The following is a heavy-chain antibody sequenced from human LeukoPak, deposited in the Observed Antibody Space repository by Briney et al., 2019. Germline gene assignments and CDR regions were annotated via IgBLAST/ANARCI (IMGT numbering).Heavy chain of an antibody. J-gene: IGHJ4*02. CDR3: ARMGFCSSISCYNHY. V-gene: IGHV3-30*03. Sequence: GRSLRLSCAASGFIFSSYGMDWVRQAPGKGLEWVAVISNDGRNKYYADSVKGRFTISRDHSKNPLDLQMDSLRAEDTAVYYCARMGFCSSISCYNHYWGPGTLITVSS. CDR2: ISNDGRNK. CDR1: GFIFSSYG. D-gene: IGHD2-2*02.